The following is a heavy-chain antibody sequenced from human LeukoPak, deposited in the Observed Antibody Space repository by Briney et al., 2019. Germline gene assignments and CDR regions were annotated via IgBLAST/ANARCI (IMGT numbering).Heavy chain of an antibody. CDR3: ARGGSFFVY. V-gene: IGHV3-9*01. CDR2: VSWNSGNV. J-gene: IGHJ4*02. D-gene: IGHD1-26*01. CDR1: GFSFEDYA. Sequence: GGSLRLSCAASGFSFEDYATHWVRQPPGKGLEWVSGVSWNSGNVGYADSVKGRFTISRDNAKNSLYLQMNSLRAEDTAVYYCARGGSFFVYRGQGTLVTVSS.